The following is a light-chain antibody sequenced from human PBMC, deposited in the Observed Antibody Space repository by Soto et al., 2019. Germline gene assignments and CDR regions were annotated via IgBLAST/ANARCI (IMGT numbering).Light chain of an antibody. J-gene: IGKJ1*01. CDR2: GAS. V-gene: IGKV3-20*01. CDR3: QQYGGSPPT. CDR1: QSVSNSY. Sequence: EIVLTQSPGTLSLSPGERATLSCRASQSVSNSYLVWYQQKPGQAPRLLIYGASSMATGIPDRFGGSGSGTDFNLSIGRLEPEDYAVYYCQQYGGSPPTFGQGTKVEIK.